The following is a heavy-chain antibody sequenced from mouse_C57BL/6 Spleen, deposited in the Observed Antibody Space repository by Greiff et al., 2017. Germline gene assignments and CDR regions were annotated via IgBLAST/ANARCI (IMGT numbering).Heavy chain of an antibody. CDR2: INPNNGGT. CDR1: GYTFTDYY. CDR3: ARSFTTVVADYYAMDY. J-gene: IGHJ4*01. D-gene: IGHD1-1*01. V-gene: IGHV1-26*01. Sequence: EVQLVESGPELVKPGASVKISCKASGYTFTDYYMNWVKQSHGKSLEWIGDINPNNGGTSYNQKFKGKATLTVDKSSSTAYMELRSLTSEDSAVYYCARSFTTVVADYYAMDYWGQGTSVTVSS.